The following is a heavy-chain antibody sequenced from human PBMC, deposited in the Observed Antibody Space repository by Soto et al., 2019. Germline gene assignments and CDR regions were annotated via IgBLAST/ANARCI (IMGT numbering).Heavy chain of an antibody. CDR2: INAGNGNT. Sequence: ASVKVSCKASVYTFTSYAMHWVRQAPGQRLEWMGWINAGNGNTKYSQKFQGRVTITRDTSASTAYMELSSLRSEDTAVYYCARVGYADTDAFDIWGQGTMVTVSS. CDR1: VYTFTSYA. V-gene: IGHV1-3*01. CDR3: ARVGYADTDAFDI. J-gene: IGHJ3*02. D-gene: IGHD5-18*01.